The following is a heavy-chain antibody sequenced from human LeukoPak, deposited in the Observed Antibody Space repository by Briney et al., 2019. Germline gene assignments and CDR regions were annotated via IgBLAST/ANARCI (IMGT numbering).Heavy chain of an antibody. D-gene: IGHD2-21*02. CDR3: ARGYCGGDCHNYYYYYGMDV. V-gene: IGHV4-34*01. Sequence: SETLSLTCAVYGGSFSGYYWSWIRQPPGKGLEWIGEINHSGSTNYNPSLKSRVTISVDTSRNQFSLKLSSVTAADTAVCYCARGYCGGDCHNYYYYYGMDVWGQGTTVTVSS. CDR2: INHSGST. CDR1: GGSFSGYY. J-gene: IGHJ6*02.